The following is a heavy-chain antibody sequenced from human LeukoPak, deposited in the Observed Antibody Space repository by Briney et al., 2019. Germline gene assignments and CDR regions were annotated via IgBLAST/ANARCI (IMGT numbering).Heavy chain of an antibody. Sequence: GGSLRLSCAASGFTFSSFSMNWVRQAPGKGLEWVSFISSSSSYIYYADSVKGRFTISRDNAKNSLYLQMNSLRAEDTAVYSCARTAGVLSDYYYYTDVWGKGTSVTVSS. D-gene: IGHD2-2*01. CDR1: GFTFSSFS. V-gene: IGHV3-21*01. CDR3: ARTAGVLSDYYYYTDV. J-gene: IGHJ6*03. CDR2: ISSSSSYI.